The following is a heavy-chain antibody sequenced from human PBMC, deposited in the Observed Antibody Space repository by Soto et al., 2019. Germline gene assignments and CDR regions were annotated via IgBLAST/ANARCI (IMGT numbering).Heavy chain of an antibody. CDR2: IYYSGST. J-gene: IGHJ6*02. D-gene: IGHD3-10*01. Sequence: KTSETLSLTCTVSGGSISSGDYYWSWIRQPPGKGLEWIGYIYYSGSTYYNPSLKSRVTISVDTSKNQFSLKLSSVTAADTAVYYCARDRVILWFGEFYYHYYYGMDVWGQGTTVTVSS. CDR1: GGSISSGDYY. CDR3: ARDRVILWFGEFYYHYYYGMDV. V-gene: IGHV4-30-4*01.